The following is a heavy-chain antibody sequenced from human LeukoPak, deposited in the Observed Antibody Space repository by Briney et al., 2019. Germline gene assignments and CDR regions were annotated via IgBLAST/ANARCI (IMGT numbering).Heavy chain of an antibody. Sequence: GGSLRLSCAPSGFTFSLYGMHWVRQAPGKGLEWVAVISYDGSNKYYADSVKGRFTISRDNSKNTLYLQMNSLRAEDTAVYYCARGARPYSSSWDYFDYWGQGTLVTVSS. J-gene: IGHJ4*02. CDR2: ISYDGSNK. D-gene: IGHD6-13*01. V-gene: IGHV3-30*03. CDR3: ARGARPYSSSWDYFDY. CDR1: GFTFSLYG.